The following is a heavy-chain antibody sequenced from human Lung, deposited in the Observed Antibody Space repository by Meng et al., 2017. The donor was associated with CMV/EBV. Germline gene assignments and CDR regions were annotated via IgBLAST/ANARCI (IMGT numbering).Heavy chain of an antibody. D-gene: IGHD3-10*01. CDR2: IKQDGSEK. V-gene: IGHV3-7*03. CDR3: AKRLGGLLSSDADLGY. CDR1: GFTFSSYW. J-gene: IGHJ4*02. Sequence: GGSLRLXXAASGFTFSSYWMSWVRQAPGKGLEWVANIKQDGSEKYYVDSVRGRFTISRDNAKNSLYLQMNSLRAEDTAVYYCAKRLGGLLSSDADLGYWGQGTLVTVSS.